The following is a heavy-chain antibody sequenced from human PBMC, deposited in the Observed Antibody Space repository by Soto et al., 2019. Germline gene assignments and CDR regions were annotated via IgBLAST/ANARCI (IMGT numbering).Heavy chain of an antibody. V-gene: IGHV1-69*06. CDR2: IIPIFGTA. CDR1: GGTFSSYA. D-gene: IGHD6-6*01. Sequence: WASVKVSCKASGGTFSSYAISWVRQAPGQGLEWMGGIIPIFGTANYAQKFQGRVTITADKSTSTAYMELSSLRSEDTAVYYCAGSIVAPNYYYGMDVWGQGTTVTVSS. CDR3: AGSIVAPNYYYGMDV. J-gene: IGHJ6*02.